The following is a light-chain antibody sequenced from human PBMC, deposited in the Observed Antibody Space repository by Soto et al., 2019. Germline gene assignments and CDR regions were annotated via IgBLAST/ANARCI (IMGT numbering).Light chain of an antibody. CDR1: QSVSSSY. J-gene: IGKJ1*01. V-gene: IGKV3-20*01. Sequence: EIALTQSPGTLSLSPGERATLSCRASQSVSSSYLAWYQQKPGQAPRLLIYGASSRATGIPDRFSGSGSGTDFTLTISSLEPEDFAVYYCQQYGSSRTFGQGTKVEIK. CDR2: GAS. CDR3: QQYGSSRT.